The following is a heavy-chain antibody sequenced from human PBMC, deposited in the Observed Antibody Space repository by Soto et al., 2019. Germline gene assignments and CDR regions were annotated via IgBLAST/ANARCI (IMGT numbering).Heavy chain of an antibody. CDR3: ARYVAGSLDY. D-gene: IGHD6-19*01. CDR1: GFTFSDYS. V-gene: IGHV3-48*01. Sequence: PGGSLRLSCAASGFTFSDYSMNWVRQAPGKGLEWVSYISDSSSAIYYADSVKGRFTIARDNAKNSLYLQMNSLRAEGTAVYYCARYVAGSLDYWGQGTLVTVSS. J-gene: IGHJ4*02. CDR2: ISDSSSAI.